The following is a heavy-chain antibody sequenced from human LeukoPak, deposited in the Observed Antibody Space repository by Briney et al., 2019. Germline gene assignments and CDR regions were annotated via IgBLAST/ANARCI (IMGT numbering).Heavy chain of an antibody. D-gene: IGHD2-2*01. J-gene: IGHJ3*02. Sequence: GGSLRLSCGASGFTFSSYSMNWVRQAPGKGLEWVSSISSSSSYIYYADSVKGRFTISRDNAKNSLYLQMNSLRAEDAAVYYCASRSSTSWAARDDAFDIWGQGTMVTVSS. CDR3: ASRSSTSWAARDDAFDI. V-gene: IGHV3-21*01. CDR2: ISSSSSYI. CDR1: GFTFSSYS.